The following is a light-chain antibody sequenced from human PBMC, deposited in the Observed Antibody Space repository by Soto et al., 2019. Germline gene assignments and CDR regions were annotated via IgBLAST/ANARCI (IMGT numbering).Light chain of an antibody. CDR2: GAT. CDR3: QQYNDWPRT. J-gene: IGKJ1*01. CDR1: QSVSAK. V-gene: IGKV3-15*01. Sequence: EVVMTQSPATLSVSPGERATLSCWASQSVSAKFAWYQQKPGQAPRLLIYGATTRATGIPARFSGSGSGTEFTLTISSLQSEDSAVYYCQQYNDWPRTFGQGTKVEIK.